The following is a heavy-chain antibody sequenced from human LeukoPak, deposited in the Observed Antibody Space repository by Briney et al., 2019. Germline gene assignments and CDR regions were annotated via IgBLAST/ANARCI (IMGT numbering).Heavy chain of an antibody. CDR3: ARELRIAVAGTLGY. CDR1: GYTFNIYG. J-gene: IGHJ4*02. D-gene: IGHD6-19*01. Sequence: ASVKVSCKASGYTFNIYGISWVRQAPGQGLEWMGWINPNSGGTNYAQKFQGWVTMTRDTSISTAYMELSRLRSDDTAVYYCARELRIAVAGTLGYWGQGTLVTVSS. CDR2: INPNSGGT. V-gene: IGHV1-2*04.